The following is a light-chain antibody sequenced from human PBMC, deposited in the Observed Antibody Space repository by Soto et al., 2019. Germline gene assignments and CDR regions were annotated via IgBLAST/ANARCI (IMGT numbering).Light chain of an antibody. CDR3: SSYTSSNTYV. V-gene: IGLV2-14*01. Sequence: QSALTQPASVSGSPGQSITISCTGTSSDVGGYNYASWYQQHPGKAPKLMIYDVSNRPSGVSNRFSGSKSGNTASLTISGLQAEDEADYYCSSYTSSNTYVFGTGTKVTV. J-gene: IGLJ1*01. CDR1: SSDVGGYNY. CDR2: DVS.